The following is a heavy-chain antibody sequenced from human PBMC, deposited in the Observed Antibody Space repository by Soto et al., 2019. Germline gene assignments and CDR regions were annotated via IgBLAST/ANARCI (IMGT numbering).Heavy chain of an antibody. J-gene: IGHJ5*02. D-gene: IGHD5-12*01. CDR1: GYTFFTYD. CDR3: ASHHGPTTSENGFDP. Sequence: QVHLVQSGVEVKTPGASVKVSCQASGYTFFTYDISWVRQAPGQGLEWMGWISTYSGDTKYAQKFQGRVTMTTDTYTTTVYLGLRNLISYDRAVYECASHHGPTTSENGFDPWGQGTLVTVSS. CDR2: ISTYSGDT. V-gene: IGHV1-18*01.